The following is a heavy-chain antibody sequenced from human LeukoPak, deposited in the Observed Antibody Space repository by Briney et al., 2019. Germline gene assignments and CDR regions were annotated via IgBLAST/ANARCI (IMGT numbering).Heavy chain of an antibody. CDR2: ISSDGSNK. CDR3: ATDSSSRIQLWTPLKY. V-gene: IGHV3-30*03. D-gene: IGHD5-18*01. Sequence: GGSLRLSCAAPGFTFGSYAMNGVRQAPGKGLEWVAVISSDGSNKFYVDSVKGRFTISRDNPKDTLYLQMNSLRPEDTAVYYCATDSSSRIQLWTPLKYWGQGTLVTVSS. CDR1: GFTFGSYA. J-gene: IGHJ4*02.